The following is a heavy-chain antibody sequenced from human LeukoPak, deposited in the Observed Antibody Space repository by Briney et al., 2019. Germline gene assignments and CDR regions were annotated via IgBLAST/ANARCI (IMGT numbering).Heavy chain of an antibody. J-gene: IGHJ4*02. CDR3: ARAPCRGGSCRFDY. V-gene: IGHV3-74*01. CDR2: INTDGSST. Sequence: TGGSLRLSCAASGFTFSNYWMHWIRQALGKRLMWVSRINTDGSSTSYADSVKGRFTISRDNAKNTLYLQMNSLRAEDTAVYYCARAPCRGGSCRFDYWGQGTLVTVSS. D-gene: IGHD2-15*01. CDR1: GFTFSNYW.